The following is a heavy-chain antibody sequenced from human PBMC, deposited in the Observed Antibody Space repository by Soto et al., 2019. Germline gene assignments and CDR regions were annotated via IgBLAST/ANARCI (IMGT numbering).Heavy chain of an antibody. CDR1: GFTFSDYY. J-gene: IGHJ3*02. Sequence: QVQLVESGGGLVKPGGSLRLSCAASGFTFSDYYMSWLRQAPGKGLEWVSYISSSGSTIYYADSVKGRFTISRDNANNPLYLEMNSLRAEDTAVYYCARVVWQWGTAFDIWGQGTMVTVSS. CDR2: ISSSGSTI. V-gene: IGHV3-11*01. CDR3: ARVVWQWGTAFDI. D-gene: IGHD3-16*01.